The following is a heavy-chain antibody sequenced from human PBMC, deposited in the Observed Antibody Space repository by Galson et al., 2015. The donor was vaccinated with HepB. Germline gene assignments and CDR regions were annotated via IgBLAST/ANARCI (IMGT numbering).Heavy chain of an antibody. CDR1: GGTFSSYA. CDR3: ARQVGATPLDY. CDR2: IIPVFGTG. Sequence: SVKVSCKASGGTFSSYAISWVRQAPGQGLEWMGGIIPVFGTGDYAQKFQGRITITADESTTTVYLELRSLRSEDTAVYYCARQVGATPLDYWGQGTLVTVSS. J-gene: IGHJ4*02. D-gene: IGHD1-26*01. V-gene: IGHV1-69*13.